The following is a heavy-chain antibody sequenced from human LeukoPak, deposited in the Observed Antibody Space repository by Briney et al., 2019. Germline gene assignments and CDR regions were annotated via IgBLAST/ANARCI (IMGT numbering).Heavy chain of an antibody. CDR3: AKDQGSYGMDV. CDR2: LSGSGAKT. CDR1: GFTFSSYA. V-gene: IGHV3-23*01. Sequence: PGGSLRLSRAASGFTFSSYAMNWVRQAPGKGLQWVSALSGSGAKTYYADSVKGRFTISRDNSKNTLYLQMNRLRAEDTAVYYCAKDQGSYGMDVWGQGTTVTVSS. J-gene: IGHJ6*02.